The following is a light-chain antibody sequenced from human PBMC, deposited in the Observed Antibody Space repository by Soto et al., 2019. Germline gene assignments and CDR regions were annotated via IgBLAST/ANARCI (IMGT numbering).Light chain of an antibody. J-gene: IGLJ1*01. CDR3: QSFDSSLRDYV. Sequence: QSVLTQPPSVSGAPGQRVTISCTGSSSSIGAGYDVHWYQQLPGTAPKLLIYRNDNRPSGVPDRFSDSKSGTSASLAITGLQAEDEADYYCQSFDSSLRDYVFGTGTKLTVL. CDR1: SSSIGAGYD. V-gene: IGLV1-40*01. CDR2: RND.